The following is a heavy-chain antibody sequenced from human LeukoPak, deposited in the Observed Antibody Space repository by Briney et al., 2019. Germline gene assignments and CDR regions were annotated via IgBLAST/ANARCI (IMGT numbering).Heavy chain of an antibody. Sequence: SETLSLTCAVYGGSFSGCYWSWIRQPPGKGLEWIGEINHSGSTNYNPSLKSRVTISVDTSKNQFSLKLSSVTAADTAVYYCAKDYGGDSHDAFDIWGQGTMVTVSS. CDR3: AKDYGGDSHDAFDI. CDR2: INHSGST. D-gene: IGHD4-23*01. CDR1: GGSFSGCY. J-gene: IGHJ3*02. V-gene: IGHV4-34*01.